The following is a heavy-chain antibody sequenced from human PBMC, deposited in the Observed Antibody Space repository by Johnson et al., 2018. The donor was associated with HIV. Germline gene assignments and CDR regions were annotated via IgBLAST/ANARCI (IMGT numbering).Heavy chain of an antibody. CDR2: ISFDGSNK. CDR3: AREQATLWFRASGAAFNI. CDR1: GFTLSKYA. J-gene: IGHJ3*02. Sequence: QVQLVESGGGVVHPGRSLRLSCAASGFTLSKYAMHWVRQAPGKGLEWVAVISFDGSNKYNADSVKGRFIISRDNAKNSLYLQMNSLRVEDTAVYYCAREQATLWFRASGAAFNIWGQGTTVTVSS. V-gene: IGHV3-30*04. D-gene: IGHD3-10*01.